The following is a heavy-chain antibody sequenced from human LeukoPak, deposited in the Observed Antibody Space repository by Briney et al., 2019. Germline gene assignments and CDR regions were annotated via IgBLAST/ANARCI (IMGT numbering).Heavy chain of an antibody. V-gene: IGHV3-48*03. Sequence: PGGSLRLSCAASGFTFSTYEMNWVRQAPGKGLEWVSYISSSGSTIYYADSVKGRFTISRDNAKNSLFLQMNSLRAEDTAVYYCARETSLNIYYYYYMDVWAKGPRSPSP. CDR2: ISSSGSTI. CDR1: GFTFSTYE. D-gene: IGHD2/OR15-2a*01. J-gene: IGHJ6*03. CDR3: ARETSLNIYYYYYMDV.